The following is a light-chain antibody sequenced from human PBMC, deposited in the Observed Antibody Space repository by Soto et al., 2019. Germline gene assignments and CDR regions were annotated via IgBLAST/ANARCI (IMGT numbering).Light chain of an antibody. Sequence: DIQLTQSPSFLSASVGDRVTITCRASQGISSYLAWYQQKPGKAPKLLIYAASTLQSGVPSRFSGSGSGTEFTLTISSLQPEDFATYYCQQLNSYPPSTFGQGTRLEMK. V-gene: IGKV1-9*01. CDR2: AAS. J-gene: IGKJ5*01. CDR1: QGISSY. CDR3: QQLNSYPPST.